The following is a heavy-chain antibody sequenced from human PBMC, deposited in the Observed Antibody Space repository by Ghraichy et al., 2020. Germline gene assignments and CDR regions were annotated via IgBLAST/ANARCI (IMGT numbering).Heavy chain of an antibody. V-gene: IGHV3-7*03. CDR2: IKEDGSQK. Sequence: GGSLRLSCAASGFAFNSYWMSWVRQAPGKGLEWVAKIKEDGSQKYYVDSVKGRFTISRDNAMDSLYLQTNSLRAEDTAVYYCVRDFTSNGRSFHFDYWGHGTLVTVSS. D-gene: IGHD2-8*01. CDR1: GFAFNSYW. CDR3: VRDFTSNGRSFHFDY. J-gene: IGHJ4*01.